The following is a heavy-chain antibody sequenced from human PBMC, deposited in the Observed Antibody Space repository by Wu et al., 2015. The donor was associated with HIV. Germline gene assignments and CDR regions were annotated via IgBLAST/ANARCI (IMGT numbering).Heavy chain of an antibody. V-gene: IGHV1-69*05. CDR3: ARVNYDSWHYYFDY. Sequence: QVQLVQSGAEVKKPGSSVKVSCKASGGTFSSYAISWVRQAPGQGLEWMGGIIPIFGTANYAQKFQGRVTITTDESTSTAYMELSSLRSEDTAVYYCARVNYDSWHYYFDYWGQGTLVTVSS. D-gene: IGHD3-9*01. J-gene: IGHJ4*02. CDR1: GGTFSSYA. CDR2: IIPIFGTA.